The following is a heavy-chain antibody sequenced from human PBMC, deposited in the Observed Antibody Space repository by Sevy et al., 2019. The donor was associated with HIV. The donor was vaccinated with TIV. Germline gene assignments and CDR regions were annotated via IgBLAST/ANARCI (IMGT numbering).Heavy chain of an antibody. CDR3: ARVSGDYYHMDV. CDR2: ISHDGSHK. Sequence: GESLKISCVASGFTFRTYGIHWVRQAPGKGLEWVAVISHDGSHKYNADSVKGRFIISRENSKNALYLQMNSLRVEDTAVYYCARVSGDYYHMDVWGPGTTVTVSS. V-gene: IGHV3-30*03. CDR1: GFTFRTYG. J-gene: IGHJ6*02.